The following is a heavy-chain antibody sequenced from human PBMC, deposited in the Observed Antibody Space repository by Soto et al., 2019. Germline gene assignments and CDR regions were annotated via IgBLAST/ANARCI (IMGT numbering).Heavy chain of an antibody. V-gene: IGHV4-39*07. CDR3: ARGRLHLGELSFNYLDF. CDR1: GGSIDSSDFY. Sequence: SETLSLTCSVSGGSIDSSDFYWVWIRQPPGKGLEWIGEINHSGSTNYIPSLKSRVTLSVDTFKNQFSLKLSSVTAADTALYYCARGRLHLGELSFNYLDFWDQG. D-gene: IGHD3-16*02. J-gene: IGHJ4*02. CDR2: INHSGST.